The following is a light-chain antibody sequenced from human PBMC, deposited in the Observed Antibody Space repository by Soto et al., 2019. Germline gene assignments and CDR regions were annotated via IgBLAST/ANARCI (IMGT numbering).Light chain of an antibody. J-gene: IGKJ4*01. CDR2: KAP. V-gene: IGKV1-5*03. CDR1: RSMSTW. Sequence: DIQMTQSPSTLSAFVGDRVTITCRASRSMSTWLAWYQQKPGKAPRLLIYKAPTLETGVPSRFSGSGSGTEFTLTISSLQPDDCATYYCQQFNSIPLTFGGGTKVEIK. CDR3: QQFNSIPLT.